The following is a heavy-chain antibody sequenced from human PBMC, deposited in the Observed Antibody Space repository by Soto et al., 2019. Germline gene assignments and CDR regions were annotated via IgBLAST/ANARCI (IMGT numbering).Heavy chain of an antibody. J-gene: IGHJ4*02. V-gene: IGHV4-31*01. CDR3: ARRVRGSGSMNDY. Sequence: QVQLQESGPGLVKPSQTLSLTCTVSGGSSSSGGYYWSWIRQHPVKGLEWIGYIYYSGSTYYNPSLKXXXXXXXXXXXXXXXXXXXXXXXXDTAVYYCARRVRGSGSMNDYWGQGTLVTVSS. CDR1: GGSSSSGGYY. CDR2: IYYSGST. D-gene: IGHD3-10*01.